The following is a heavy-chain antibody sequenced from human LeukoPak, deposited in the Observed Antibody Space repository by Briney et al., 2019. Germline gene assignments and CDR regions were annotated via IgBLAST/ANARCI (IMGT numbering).Heavy chain of an antibody. D-gene: IGHD5-18*01. CDR1: GGSISSSSAY. Sequence: SETLSLTCTVSGGSISSSSAYWGWIRQPPGKGLEWIGSIYYSKNTYYNPSLKSRVTISADTSKNQFSLTLGSVSATDTAVYYCVSPRGFSHGYFDYWGQGTLVTVSS. J-gene: IGHJ4*02. CDR2: IYYSKNT. CDR3: VSPRGFSHGYFDY. V-gene: IGHV4-39*01.